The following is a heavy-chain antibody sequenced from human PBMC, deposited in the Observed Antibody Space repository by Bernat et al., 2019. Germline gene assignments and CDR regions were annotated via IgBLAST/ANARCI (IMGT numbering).Heavy chain of an antibody. CDR2: IKSKTDGGTT. D-gene: IGHD3-10*01. CDR1: GFTFTFTNAW. V-gene: IGHV3-15*01. CDR3: TKVFGETNAFHI. J-gene: IGHJ3*02. Sequence: EVELVESGGGFINPGGSLRLSCTASGFTFTFTNAWMSWVRQAPGKGLEWVGRIKSKTDGGTTDYTSSVRGRFTISRDDSKNTLYLEMNSLKTEDTAVYYCTKVFGETNAFHIWDQGTLVAVSS.